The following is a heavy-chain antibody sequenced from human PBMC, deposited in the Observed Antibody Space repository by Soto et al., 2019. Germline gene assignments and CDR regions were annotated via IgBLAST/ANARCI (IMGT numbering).Heavy chain of an antibody. V-gene: IGHV4-39*02. CDR1: GGSIRSSSYY. D-gene: IGHD2-21*01. J-gene: IGHJ6*02. Sequence: QLQLQESGPGLVKPSETLPLTCSVSGGSIRSSSYYWGWIRQPPGKGLEWIGSIYYSGSTYYNPSLNSRVTISVDTSKSHFSLRLSSMTAADTAVYYCVRLPASGVVGKYGMDVWGQGTTVTVSS. CDR2: IYYSGST. CDR3: VRLPASGVVGKYGMDV.